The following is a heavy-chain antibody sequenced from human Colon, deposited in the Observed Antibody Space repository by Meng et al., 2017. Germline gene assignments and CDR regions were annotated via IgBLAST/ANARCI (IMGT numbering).Heavy chain of an antibody. Sequence: GESLKISCAASGFSFESFAMSWVRQAPGRGLEWVASINGGSDYVNYADSVKGRFTVSRVNAKNVLYLQMDSLRAEDTAVYYCMSAGGDYWGQGTLVTVSS. CDR3: MSAGGDY. CDR1: GFSFESFA. J-gene: IGHJ4*02. D-gene: IGHD1-26*01. CDR2: INGGSDYV. V-gene: IGHV3-21*01.